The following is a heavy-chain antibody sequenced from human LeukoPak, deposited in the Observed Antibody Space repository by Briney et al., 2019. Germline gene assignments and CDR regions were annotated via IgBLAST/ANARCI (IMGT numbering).Heavy chain of an antibody. CDR1: GFTFSSYG. J-gene: IGHJ6*02. V-gene: IGHV3-30*18. CDR2: ISSDGSNK. Sequence: GKSLRLSCVASGFTFSSYGMHWVRQAPGKGLEWVAVISSDGSNKYYADSVKGRFAISRDDSKNTLYLQMNSLRAEDTAVYYCAKYERTYYYYGMDVWGQGTTVTVSS. CDR3: AKYERTYYYYGMDV. D-gene: IGHD3-16*01.